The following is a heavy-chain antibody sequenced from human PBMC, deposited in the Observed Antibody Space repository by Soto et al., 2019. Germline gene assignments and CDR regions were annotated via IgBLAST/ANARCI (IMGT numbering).Heavy chain of an antibody. CDR2: LSTGSDYT. CDR1: GFTFSDFY. Sequence: GWSLRLSCAASGFTFSDFYMSWIRQAPGKGLEWVSYLSTGSDYTNYADSMKGRFTISRDNAKNSLYLQMNSLRVEDTAVYFCARVSTLYYYGLDVWGQGTTVTVSS. CDR3: ARVSTLYYYGLDV. V-gene: IGHV3-11*06. J-gene: IGHJ6*02.